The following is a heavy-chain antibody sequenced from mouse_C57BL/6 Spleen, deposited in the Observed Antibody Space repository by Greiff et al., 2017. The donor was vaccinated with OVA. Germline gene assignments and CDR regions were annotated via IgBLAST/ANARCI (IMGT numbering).Heavy chain of an antibody. J-gene: IGHJ3*01. Sequence: VQLQQPGAELVKPGASVKLSCKASGYTFTSYWMQWVKQRPGQGLEWIGEIDPSDSYTNYNQKFKGKATLTVDTSSSTAYMQLSSLTSEDSAVYYCARIHSNYGAYWGQGTLVTVSA. CDR2: IDPSDSYT. V-gene: IGHV1-50*01. CDR1: GYTFTSYW. CDR3: ARIHSNYGAY. D-gene: IGHD2-5*01.